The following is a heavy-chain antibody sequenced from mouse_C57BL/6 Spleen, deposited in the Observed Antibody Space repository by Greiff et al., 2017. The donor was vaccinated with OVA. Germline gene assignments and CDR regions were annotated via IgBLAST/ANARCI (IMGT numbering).Heavy chain of an antibody. J-gene: IGHJ4*01. CDR1: GYTFTSYW. Sequence: QVQLQQPGAELVMPGASVKLSCKASGYTFTSYWMHWVKQRPGQGLEWIGEIDPSDSYTNYNQKFKGKSTLTVDKSSSTAYMQLSSLTSEDSAVYYCARRSPYYAMDDWGQGTSVTVSS. CDR3: ARRSPYYAMDD. V-gene: IGHV1-69*01. CDR2: IDPSDSYT.